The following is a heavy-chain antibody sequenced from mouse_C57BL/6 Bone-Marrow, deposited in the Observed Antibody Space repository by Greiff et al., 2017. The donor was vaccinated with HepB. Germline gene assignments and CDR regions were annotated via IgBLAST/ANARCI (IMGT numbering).Heavy chain of an antibody. CDR2: ISYSGST. Sequence: DVKLQESGPGLAKPSQTLSLTCSVTGYSITSDYWNWIRKFPGNKLEYMGYISYSGSTYYNPSLKSRISITRDTSKNQYYLQLNSVTTEDTATYYCARRLITTVVATFHWYFDVWGTGTTVTVSS. J-gene: IGHJ1*03. D-gene: IGHD1-1*01. V-gene: IGHV3-8*01. CDR1: GYSITSDY. CDR3: ARRLITTVVATFHWYFDV.